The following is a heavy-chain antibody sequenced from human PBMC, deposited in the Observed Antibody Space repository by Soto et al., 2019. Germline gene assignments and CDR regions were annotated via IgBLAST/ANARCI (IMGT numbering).Heavy chain of an antibody. V-gene: IGHV5-51*01. CDR2: IYPGDSDT. J-gene: IGHJ5*02. CDR1: GYSFTSYW. CDR3: ARLADIVVVPAAIWFDP. Sequence: LGESLKISCKGSGYSFTSYWIGWVRQMPGKGLEWMGIIYPGDSDTRYSPSFQGQVTISADKSISTAYLQWSSLKASDTAMYYCARLADIVVVPAAIWFDPWGQGNLVTVSS. D-gene: IGHD2-2*01.